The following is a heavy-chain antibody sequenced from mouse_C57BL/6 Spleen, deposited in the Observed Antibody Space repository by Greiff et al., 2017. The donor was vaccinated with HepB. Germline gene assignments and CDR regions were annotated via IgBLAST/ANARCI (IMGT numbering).Heavy chain of an antibody. CDR3: ALITTVVATGFDY. CDR2: IDPSDSYT. D-gene: IGHD1-1*01. V-gene: IGHV1-59*01. J-gene: IGHJ2*01. CDR1: GYTFTSYW. Sequence: QVQLQQPGAELVRPGTSVKLSCKASGYTFTSYWMHWVKQRPGQGLEWIGVIDPSDSYTNYNQKFKGKATLTVDTSSSTAYMQLSSLTSEDSAVYYCALITTVVATGFDYWGQGTTLTVSS.